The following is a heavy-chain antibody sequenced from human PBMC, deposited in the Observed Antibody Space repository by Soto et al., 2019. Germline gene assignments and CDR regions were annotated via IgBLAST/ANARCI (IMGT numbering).Heavy chain of an antibody. CDR2: IIPIFGTA. CDR1: GGTFSSNA. J-gene: IGHJ6*02. V-gene: IGHV1-69*13. CDR3: ARDKAGRRFGELLGGMDV. Sequence: ASVKVSCKASGGTFSSNAISWVRQAPGQGLEWMGGIIPIFGTANYAQKFQGRVTITADESTSTAYMELSSLRSEDTAVYYCARDKAGRRFGELLGGMDVWGQGTTVTVS. D-gene: IGHD3-10*01.